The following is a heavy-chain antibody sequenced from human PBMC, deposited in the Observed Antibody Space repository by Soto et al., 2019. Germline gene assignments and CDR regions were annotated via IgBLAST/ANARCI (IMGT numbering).Heavy chain of an antibody. CDR3: ARHPNYYDSSGYYYSDS. CDR1: GFTFTNYW. J-gene: IGHJ4*02. V-gene: IGHV5-51*01. D-gene: IGHD3-22*01. CDR2: VYPGDSKT. Sequence: GASLKISCKGFGFTFTNYWIAWVRQMPGKGLEWMGIVYPGDSKTRYSPSFQGQVTISADKSITTAFLQWSSLKASDTAMYYCARHPNYYDSSGYYYSDSWGQGTLVTVSS.